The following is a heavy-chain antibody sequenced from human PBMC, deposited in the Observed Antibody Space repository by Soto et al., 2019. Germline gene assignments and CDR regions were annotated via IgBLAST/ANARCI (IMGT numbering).Heavy chain of an antibody. Sequence: QVQLQESGPGLVKPSETLSLTCTVSGGSISSYYWSWIRQPPGKGLEWIGYIYYSGSTNYNPSLKSRVTISVDTSKNQFSLKLSSVTAADTAVYYCARDMYYYDSSGYYYHDAFDIWGQGTMVTVSS. CDR3: ARDMYYYDSSGYYYHDAFDI. CDR2: IYYSGST. D-gene: IGHD3-22*01. V-gene: IGHV4-59*01. CDR1: GGSISSYY. J-gene: IGHJ3*02.